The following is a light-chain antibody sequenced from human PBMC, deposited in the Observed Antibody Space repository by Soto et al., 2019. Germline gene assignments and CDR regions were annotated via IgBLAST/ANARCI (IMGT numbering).Light chain of an antibody. CDR1: SGHSNYA. CDR3: QTWGSGIVV. J-gene: IGLJ2*01. CDR2: LNSDGSH. V-gene: IGLV4-69*01. Sequence: QSVLTQSPSASASLGASVKLTCTLSSGHSNYAIAWHQQQSEKGPRYLMKLNSDGSHSKGDGIPDRFSGSSSGAERYLTISSLQSEDEADCYCQTWGSGIVVFGGGTTLTVL.